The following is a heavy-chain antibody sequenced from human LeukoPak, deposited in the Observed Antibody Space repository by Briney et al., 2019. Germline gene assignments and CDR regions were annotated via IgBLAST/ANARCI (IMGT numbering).Heavy chain of an antibody. J-gene: IGHJ4*02. Sequence: GGSLRLSCAASGFTFSSYSMNWVRQAPGKGLEWVSYISSSSTIYYADSVKGRFTISRDNAKNSLYLQMNSLRAEDTAVYYCASIPYSGSYYFDYWGQGTLVTVSS. D-gene: IGHD1-26*01. V-gene: IGHV3-48*01. CDR2: ISSSSTI. CDR3: ASIPYSGSYYFDY. CDR1: GFTFSSYS.